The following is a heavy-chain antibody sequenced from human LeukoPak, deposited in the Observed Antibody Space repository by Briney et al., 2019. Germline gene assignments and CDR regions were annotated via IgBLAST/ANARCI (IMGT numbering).Heavy chain of an antibody. Sequence: GESLKISCKGSGYSFTSYWIGWVRQMPGKGLEWMGIIYPGDSDTRYSPSFQGQVTISADKSISTACLQWSSLKASDTAIYYCARNGDGSGSYSSNWFDPWGQGTLVIVSS. CDR2: IYPGDSDT. D-gene: IGHD3-10*01. CDR3: ARNGDGSGSYSSNWFDP. V-gene: IGHV5-51*01. CDR1: GYSFTSYW. J-gene: IGHJ5*02.